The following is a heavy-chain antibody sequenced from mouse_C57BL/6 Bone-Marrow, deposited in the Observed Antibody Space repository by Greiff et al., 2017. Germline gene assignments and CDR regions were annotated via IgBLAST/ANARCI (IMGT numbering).Heavy chain of an antibody. CDR2: MHPNGGSP. Sequence: QVQLKQPGAELVKPGASVKLSCKASGYTFTNYWMHWVKQRPGQGLGWIGMMHPNGGSPDYNEKFKSEATLGLDKSSRTAYMELSSLTSEDSAVYYCARSYEYDDYTMDYWGQGTSVTVSS. CDR1: GYTFTNYW. V-gene: IGHV1-64*01. J-gene: IGHJ4*01. D-gene: IGHD2-4*01. CDR3: ARSYEYDDYTMDY.